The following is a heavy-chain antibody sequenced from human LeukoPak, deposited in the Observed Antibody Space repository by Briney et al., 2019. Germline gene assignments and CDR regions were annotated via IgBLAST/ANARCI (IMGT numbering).Heavy chain of an antibody. CDR1: GGSISSYY. CDR3: ARGYYDQSINWFDP. V-gene: IGHV4-59*01. Sequence: SETLSLTCTVSGGSISSYYGRRIRQPPGKGLEWSGYIYYSGSTNYNPSLKSRVTISVDTSKNQFSLKLSSVTAADTAVYYCARGYYDQSINWFDPWGQGNLVTVSS. CDR2: IYYSGST. J-gene: IGHJ5*02. D-gene: IGHD3-22*01.